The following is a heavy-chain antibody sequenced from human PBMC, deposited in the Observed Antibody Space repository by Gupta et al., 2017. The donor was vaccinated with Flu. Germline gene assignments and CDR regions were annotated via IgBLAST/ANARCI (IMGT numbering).Heavy chain of an antibody. CDR1: GFTFSSYW. J-gene: IGHJ5*02. V-gene: IGHV3-74*01. Sequence: EVQLVESGGGLVQPGGSLRLSGAASGFTFSSYWMHWVRQAPGKGLVWVSRIKSDESSASYADSVKGRFTISRDNAKNTLYLQMNSLRAEDTAVYYCARDGAGDCSGGSCYSWFDPWGQGTLVTVSS. CDR2: IKSDESSA. CDR3: ARDGAGDCSGGSCYSWFDP. D-gene: IGHD2-15*01.